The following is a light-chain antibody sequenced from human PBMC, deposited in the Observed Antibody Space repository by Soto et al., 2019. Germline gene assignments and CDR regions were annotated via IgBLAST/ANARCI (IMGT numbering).Light chain of an antibody. V-gene: IGLV2-8*01. CDR3: SSYGGSPYV. CDR2: EVS. Sequence: QSVLTQPPSASGSPGQSVTISCTGTSSDVGGYNYVSWYQQHPGKAPKLMIYEVSKRPSGVPDRFSGSKSGNTASLTVSGLQAEDEADYYCSSYGGSPYVFGNGTKVTVL. CDR1: SSDVGGYNY. J-gene: IGLJ1*01.